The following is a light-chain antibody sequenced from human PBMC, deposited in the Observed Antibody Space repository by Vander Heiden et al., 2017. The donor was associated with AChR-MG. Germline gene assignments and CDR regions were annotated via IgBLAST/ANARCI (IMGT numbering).Light chain of an antibody. CDR1: QSIGCD. Sequence: DIQMTHSASSLSASVGYRVTLTCRARQSIGCDFKWYQQKPGKAPKLLMYAASSLRSGVPSRFSGSGSGTDVTLTISSLQPEEFATYYCQQSDRTTGFTFGHGTKVDIK. V-gene: IGKV1-39*01. CDR3: QQSDRTTGFT. J-gene: IGKJ3*01. CDR2: AAS.